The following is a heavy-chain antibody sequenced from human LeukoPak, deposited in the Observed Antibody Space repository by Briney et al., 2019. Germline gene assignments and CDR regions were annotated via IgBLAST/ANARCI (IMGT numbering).Heavy chain of an antibody. D-gene: IGHD6-19*01. J-gene: IGHJ4*02. CDR1: GYIFTIYG. Sequence: GASAKVSSTVSGYIFTIYGISWGRRAPRQGVGWMGWISGYKGNTNYSQKFQGRDTMTTETSTSTAYMELRSLRSDDMAVYFCAREDSSGWYYFDYWGQGTLVTVSS. CDR2: ISGYKGNT. CDR3: AREDSSGWYYFDY. V-gene: IGHV1-18*03.